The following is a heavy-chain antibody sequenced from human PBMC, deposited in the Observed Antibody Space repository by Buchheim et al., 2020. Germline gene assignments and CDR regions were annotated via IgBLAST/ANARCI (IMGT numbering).Heavy chain of an antibody. D-gene: IGHD3-10*01. CDR2: ISGSGGST. J-gene: IGHJ6*02. Sequence: EVQLLESGGGLVQPGGSLRLSCAASGFTFSSYAMSWVRQAPGKGLEWVSAISGSGGSTYYADSVKGRFTISRDNAKNSLYLQMNILRDEDTAVYYCARVLVAGRYISDIYYYDYAMDVWGQGTT. CDR3: ARVLVAGRYISDIYYYDYAMDV. CDR1: GFTFSSYA. V-gene: IGHV3-23*01.